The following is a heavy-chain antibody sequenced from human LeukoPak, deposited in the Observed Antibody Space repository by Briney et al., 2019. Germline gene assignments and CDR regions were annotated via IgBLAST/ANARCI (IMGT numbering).Heavy chain of an antibody. CDR1: GGSFSGYY. CDR2: INHSGST. Sequence: SETLSLTCAVYGGSFSGYYWSWIRQPPGKGLEWIGEINHSGSTNYNPSLKSRVTISVDTSKNQFSLKLSSVTAADTAVYYCARDGGYDILTGHDAFDIWGQGTMVTVSS. V-gene: IGHV4-34*01. CDR3: ARDGGYDILTGHDAFDI. J-gene: IGHJ3*02. D-gene: IGHD3-9*01.